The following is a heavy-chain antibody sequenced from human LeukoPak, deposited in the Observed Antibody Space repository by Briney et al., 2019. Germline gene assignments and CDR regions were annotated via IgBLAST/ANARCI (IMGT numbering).Heavy chain of an antibody. CDR1: GYTFTGSY. CDR2: INPNSGGK. V-gene: IGHV1-2*02. CDR3: ARYRSSWLNWFDP. Sequence: APQKVSRTASGYTFTGSYMHCVRHAPGHGLEWRGWINPNSGGKNYVQKFQGRVTMTRDTSISTAYMELSRLRSDDTAEYYCARYRSSWLNWFDPWGQGTLVTVSS. J-gene: IGHJ5*02. D-gene: IGHD6-13*01.